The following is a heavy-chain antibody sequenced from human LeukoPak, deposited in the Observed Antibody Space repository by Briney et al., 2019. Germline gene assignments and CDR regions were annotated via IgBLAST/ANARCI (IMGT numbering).Heavy chain of an antibody. CDR2: IYIAGGT. Sequence: PGGSLRLSCAASGFTVSSNYMTWVRQAPGKGLEWVSVIYIAGGTYYADSVKGRFTISRDNSKNTLYLQMNSLRAEDTAVYYCAREVRWGSWKGFDYWGQGTLVTVSS. D-gene: IGHD3-10*01. CDR3: AREVRWGSWKGFDY. CDR1: GFTVSSNY. V-gene: IGHV3-53*01. J-gene: IGHJ4*02.